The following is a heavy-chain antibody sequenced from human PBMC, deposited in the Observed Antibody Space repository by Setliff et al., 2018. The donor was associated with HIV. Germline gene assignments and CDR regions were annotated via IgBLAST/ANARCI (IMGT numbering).Heavy chain of an antibody. CDR3: ARGALLAVFDFDH. J-gene: IGHJ4*02. CDR1: GGTFSSYA. V-gene: IGHV1-69*06. Sequence: SVKVSCKASGGTFSSYAISWVRQAPGQGLEWMGGIIPIFGTANYAQKFRGRVTFTADRSTNTAFMELSSLRSDDTAVYFCARGALLAVFDFDHWGQGTQGTVSS. D-gene: IGHD3-10*01. CDR2: IIPIFGTA.